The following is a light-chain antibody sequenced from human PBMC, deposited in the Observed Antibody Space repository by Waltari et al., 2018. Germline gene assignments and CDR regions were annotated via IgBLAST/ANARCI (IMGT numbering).Light chain of an antibody. V-gene: IGLV1-47*01. Sequence: QSVLTQPPSASGTPGQRVTIPCYGAATTMGVNFVNWYRQLPGTAPKLRLYKNDQRPSGVPDRISGSKSGTSASLVISGLRSEDEADYYCAAWDDRLYTVMFGGGTKLTVL. CDR2: KND. CDR1: ATTMGVNF. CDR3: AAWDDRLYTVM. J-gene: IGLJ3*02.